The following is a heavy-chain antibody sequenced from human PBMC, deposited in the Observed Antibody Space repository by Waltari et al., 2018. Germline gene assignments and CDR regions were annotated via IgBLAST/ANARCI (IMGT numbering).Heavy chain of an antibody. D-gene: IGHD3-3*01. CDR1: GYTFPSYD. CDR2: MNPNSGNT. CDR3: ARGRRGDYDFWSGHYYMDV. Sequence: QVQRVQSGAEVKKPGASVKVSGKASGYTFPSYDINGVRQATGQGLELMGWMNPNSGNTGYAQKFQGRVTLTRNTSISTAYMELSSLRSEDTAVYYCARGRRGDYDFWSGHYYMDVWGKGTTVTVSS. V-gene: IGHV1-8*03. J-gene: IGHJ6*03.